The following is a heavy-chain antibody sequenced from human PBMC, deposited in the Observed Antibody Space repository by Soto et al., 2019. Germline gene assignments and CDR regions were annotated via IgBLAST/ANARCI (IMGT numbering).Heavy chain of an antibody. J-gene: IGHJ4*02. CDR3: ARGPLVVLNYFES. Sequence: QVQLVQSGTEVKKPGSSVKVSCKASGGTFRNYPINWVRQAPGQGLEWMGSIFPLTDIPDYAQNFQARLTISADKSTRTAYMELSSLISDDTAMYFCARGPLVVLNYFESWGQGTLVTVSS. V-gene: IGHV1-69*02. CDR1: GGTFRNYP. CDR2: IFPLTDIP.